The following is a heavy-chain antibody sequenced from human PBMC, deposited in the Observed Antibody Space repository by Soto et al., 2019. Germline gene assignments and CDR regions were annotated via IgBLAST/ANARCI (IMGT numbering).Heavy chain of an antibody. CDR2: LSYDGSNK. J-gene: IGHJ4*02. CDR1: GFTFSSYA. D-gene: IGHD3-16*01. Sequence: PGGSPRLSYAPPGFTFSSYAMHSVRQAPGKGLECVAVLSYDGSNKYYANSVKGRFTISRDNSKKTLYLQMNSLRAEDTAVYYCAGEDPYVDYVDYGGQGALVTVSS. V-gene: IGHV3-30-3*01. CDR3: AGEDPYVDYVDY.